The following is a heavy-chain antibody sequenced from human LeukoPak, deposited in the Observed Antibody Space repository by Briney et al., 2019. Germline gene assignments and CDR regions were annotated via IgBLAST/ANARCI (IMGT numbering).Heavy chain of an antibody. CDR1: GFTFSSYG. D-gene: IGHD4-11*01. CDR2: ISYDGSNK. CDR3: AKSSYRAYRDDAFDI. J-gene: IGHJ3*02. Sequence: GGSLRLSCAASGFTFSSYGMHWVRQAPGKGLEWVAVISYDGSNKYYADSVKGRFTISRDNSKNTLYLQMNSLRAEDTAVYYCAKSSYRAYRDDAFDIWGQGTMVTVSS. V-gene: IGHV3-30*18.